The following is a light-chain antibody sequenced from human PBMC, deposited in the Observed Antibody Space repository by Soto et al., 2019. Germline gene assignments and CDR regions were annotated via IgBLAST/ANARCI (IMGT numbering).Light chain of an antibody. V-gene: IGKV3-15*01. J-gene: IGKJ4*01. CDR2: GAF. CDR3: QQYDSWPLT. CDR1: QSVSIN. Sequence: EIVMTQSPATLSVSPWERATLSFRASQSVSINLAWYQQKPGQPPRLLMYGAFTRATGITARFSGSASGTEFTLTISSLQSEDFAVYYCQQYDSWPLTFGGGTKVDI.